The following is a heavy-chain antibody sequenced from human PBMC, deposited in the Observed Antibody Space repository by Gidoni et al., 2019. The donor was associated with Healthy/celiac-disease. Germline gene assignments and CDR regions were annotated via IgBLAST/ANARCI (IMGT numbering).Heavy chain of an antibody. D-gene: IGHD1-26*01. Sequence: EVQLVQSGAEVKKPGESLKISCTGSGYSFTSYWIGWMRQMPGKGLEWMGLIYPGDSDTRYSPSFQGQVTISADKSISTAYLQWSSLKASDTAMYYCARGPGSASGSDCFDYWGQGTLVTVSS. V-gene: IGHV5-51*01. CDR1: GYSFTSYW. CDR3: ARGPGSASGSDCFDY. J-gene: IGHJ4*02. CDR2: IYPGDSDT.